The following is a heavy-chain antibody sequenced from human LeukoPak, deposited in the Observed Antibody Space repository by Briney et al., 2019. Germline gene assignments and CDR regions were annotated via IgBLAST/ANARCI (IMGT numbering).Heavy chain of an antibody. CDR1: GGSFSGYY. V-gene: IGHV4-34*01. CDR2: INHSGST. D-gene: IGHD2-15*01. Sequence: SETLSLTCAVYGGSFSGYYWSWIRQPPGKGLEWIGEINHSGSTNYNPSLKSRVTISVDTSKNQFSLKLSSVTAADTAVYYCAREDTPDYFDYWGQGTLVTVSS. CDR3: AREDTPDYFDY. J-gene: IGHJ4*02.